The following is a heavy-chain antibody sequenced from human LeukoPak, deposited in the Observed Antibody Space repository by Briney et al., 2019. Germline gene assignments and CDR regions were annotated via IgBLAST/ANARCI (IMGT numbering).Heavy chain of an antibody. CDR3: ARRAGAYSHPYDY. D-gene: IGHD4/OR15-4a*01. V-gene: IGHV1-2*02. CDR2: INPNSGGT. J-gene: IGHJ4*02. CDR1: GYTFTGYY. Sequence: GASVKVSCKASGYTFTGYYMHWVRQAPGQGLEWMGWINPNSGGTNYAQKFQGRVTITADKSTSTAYMELSSLRSEDTAVYYCARRAGAYSHPYDYWGQGTLVTVSS.